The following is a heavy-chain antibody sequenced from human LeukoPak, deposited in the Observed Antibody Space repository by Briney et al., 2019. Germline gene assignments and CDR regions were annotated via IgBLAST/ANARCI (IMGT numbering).Heavy chain of an antibody. CDR2: IYYSGST. V-gene: IGHV4-39*07. CDR3: ARAAGQKYYDSSGYSS. D-gene: IGHD3-22*01. J-gene: IGHJ5*02. CDR1: GFTFSSYS. Sequence: GSLRLSCAASGFTFSSYSMNWVRQAPGKGLEWIGSIYYSGSTYYNPSLKSRVTISVDTSENQFSLKLSSVTAADTAVYYCARAAGQKYYDSSGYSSWGQGTLVTVSS.